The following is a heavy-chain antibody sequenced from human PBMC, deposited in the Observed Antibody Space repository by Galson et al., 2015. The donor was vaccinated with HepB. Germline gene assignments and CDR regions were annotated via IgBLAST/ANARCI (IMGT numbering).Heavy chain of an antibody. CDR1: GYTFPSYG. Sequence: SVKVSCKASGYTFPSYGINWVRQAPGQGLEWVGWISTYNGHTNSAQHLQGRVTMATDTSTSTAYMELGSLRSDDTAVYYCARDPIASAGSPPYYYYFYMDVWGKGTTVTVSS. J-gene: IGHJ6*03. CDR3: ARDPIASAGSPPYYYYFYMDV. D-gene: IGHD6-13*01. V-gene: IGHV1-18*01. CDR2: ISTYNGHT.